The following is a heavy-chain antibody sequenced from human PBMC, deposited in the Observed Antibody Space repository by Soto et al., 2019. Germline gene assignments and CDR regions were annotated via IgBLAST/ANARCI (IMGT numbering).Heavy chain of an antibody. CDR2: IYWDDGK. Sequence: TLGNPTQTLTLTCVFSGFSLNTGGVTVGWIRQPPGKALEWVALIYWDDGKRYSPSLKSRLTITKETSRNQVVLTMTNVDPEDTATYFCAHSPAPRVYFQHWGEGTLVTVSS. D-gene: IGHD3-10*01. V-gene: IGHV2-5*02. CDR1: GFSLNTGGVT. CDR3: AHSPAPRVYFQH. J-gene: IGHJ1*01.